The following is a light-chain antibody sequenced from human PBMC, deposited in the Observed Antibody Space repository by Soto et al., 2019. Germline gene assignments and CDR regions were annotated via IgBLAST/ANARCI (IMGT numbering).Light chain of an antibody. CDR3: QQVKSYPLT. V-gene: IGKV1-9*01. Sequence: DIQLTQSPSFLSASVGDRVTITCRASQDISSYLAWYQQKPGKAPKLLIYAASTLQSGVPSRFSGSGSGTEFTLTISSLQPEDFATYYWQQVKSYPLTFGGETEVEIK. CDR1: QDISSY. J-gene: IGKJ4*01. CDR2: AAS.